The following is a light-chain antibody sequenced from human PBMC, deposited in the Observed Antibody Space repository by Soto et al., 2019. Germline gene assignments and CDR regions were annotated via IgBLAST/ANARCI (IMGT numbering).Light chain of an antibody. J-gene: IGKJ1*01. CDR3: QQYNSYWT. Sequence: DLQMTQSPSTLSVSVGDRVTITCRASQSIGRWLAWYQQKPGKAPKVLIYDASTLKSGVPSRFSGSGSGTDFTLTISSLQPDDFAIYYCQQYNSYWTFGQGTKVEIK. CDR1: QSIGRW. CDR2: DAS. V-gene: IGKV1-5*01.